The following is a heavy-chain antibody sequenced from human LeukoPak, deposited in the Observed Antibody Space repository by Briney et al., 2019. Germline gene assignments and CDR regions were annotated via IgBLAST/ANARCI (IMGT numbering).Heavy chain of an antibody. CDR2: ISSSSSYI. J-gene: IGHJ4*02. D-gene: IGHD3-22*01. Sequence: PGGSLRLSCAASGFTFSSYSMNWVRQAPGKGLEWVSSISSSSSYIYYADSVKGRFTISRDNAKNSLYLQMNSLRAEDTAVYYCARDANYYDSSGYWRDPFDYWGQGTLVTVSS. CDR1: GFTFSSYS. CDR3: ARDANYYDSSGYWRDPFDY. V-gene: IGHV3-21*01.